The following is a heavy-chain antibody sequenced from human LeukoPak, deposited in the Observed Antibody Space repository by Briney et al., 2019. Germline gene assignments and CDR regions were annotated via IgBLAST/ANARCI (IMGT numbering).Heavy chain of an antibody. CDR3: ARPGCGGNCYYRMDV. V-gene: IGHV4-59*11. Sequence: PSETLSLTCTVSGGSISSHYWSWIRQPPGRGLEWIGQIYHSGTTNYNPSLKSRVTISVDTSKNQFSLKLTSVTAADTAVYYCARPGCGGNCYYRMDVWGKGTTVTVSS. CDR1: GGSISSHY. J-gene: IGHJ6*04. D-gene: IGHD2-21*01. CDR2: IYHSGTT.